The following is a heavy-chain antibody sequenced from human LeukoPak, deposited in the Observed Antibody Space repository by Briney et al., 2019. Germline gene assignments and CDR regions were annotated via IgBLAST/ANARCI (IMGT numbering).Heavy chain of an antibody. D-gene: IGHD4-17*01. V-gene: IGHV3-30-3*01. CDR1: GFVFSTYA. Sequence: AGGSLRLSCAASGFVFSTYAMHWVRQAPGKGLEWVAVILYDGTNQYYADSVKGRFTISRDNSRNTLYLQMNSLKVEDTAVYYCARDFRDYRDYVAYFDSWGQGTLVTVSS. CDR3: ARDFRDYRDYVAYFDS. J-gene: IGHJ4*02. CDR2: ILYDGTNQ.